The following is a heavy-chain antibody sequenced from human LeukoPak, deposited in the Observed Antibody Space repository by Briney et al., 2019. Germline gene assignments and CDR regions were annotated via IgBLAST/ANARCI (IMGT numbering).Heavy chain of an antibody. Sequence: SGPTLVKPTQTLTLTCTFSGFSLSTGGVGVGWIRQPPGKALQWLALIYWNDDKRYYPSLKSRLTITKDTSKNQVVLAMANMDPVDTATYYCAHTARTGTACYFDDWGQGTPVTVSS. CDR3: AHTARTGTACYFDD. CDR1: GFSLSTGGVG. CDR2: IYWNDDK. V-gene: IGHV2-5*01. D-gene: IGHD1-1*01. J-gene: IGHJ4*02.